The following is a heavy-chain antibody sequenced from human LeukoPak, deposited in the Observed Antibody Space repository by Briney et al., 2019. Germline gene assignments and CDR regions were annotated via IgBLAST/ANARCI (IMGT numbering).Heavy chain of an antibody. V-gene: IGHV3-53*01. Sequence: PGGSLRLSCAASGFTVSDNFMSWVRQAPGKGLEWVSVIYSGGSTYYADSVKGRFTISRDNSKNTLYLQMNSLRAEDTAVYYCARLLTSNAFDPWGQGTLVTVSS. D-gene: IGHD2-15*01. J-gene: IGHJ5*02. CDR1: GFTVSDNF. CDR2: IYSGGST. CDR3: ARLLTSNAFDP.